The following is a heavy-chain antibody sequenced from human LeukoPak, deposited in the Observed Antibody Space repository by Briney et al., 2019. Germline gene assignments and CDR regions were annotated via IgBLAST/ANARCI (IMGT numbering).Heavy chain of an antibody. J-gene: IGHJ5*02. CDR1: GGSFIGFH. D-gene: IGHD3-10*01. V-gene: IGHV4-34*01. Sequence: SETLSLTCAVYGGSFIGFHWNWIRQPPGKGLEWIGDINHSGSTNYNPSLKSRVTMSVDTSKNQFSLKLSSVTAADTAVYYCARGRYYYGSGSWFDPWGQGTLVTVSS. CDR3: ARGRYYYGSGSWFDP. CDR2: INHSGST.